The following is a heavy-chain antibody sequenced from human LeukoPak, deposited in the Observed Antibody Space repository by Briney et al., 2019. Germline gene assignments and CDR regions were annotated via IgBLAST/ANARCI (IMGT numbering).Heavy chain of an antibody. CDR1: GGSISSYY. CDR3: AXDRYGGIIDS. CDR2: ISDIGSI. V-gene: IGHV4-59*12. D-gene: IGHD1-1*01. J-gene: IGHJ4*02. Sequence: PSETLSLTCTVSGGSISSYYWSWIRQPPGKGLEWIAYISDIGSINYNPSLKSRLTMSVDTSNNQFSLKLSSVTAADTAVYYCAXDRYGGIIDSWGQGTLVSVSS.